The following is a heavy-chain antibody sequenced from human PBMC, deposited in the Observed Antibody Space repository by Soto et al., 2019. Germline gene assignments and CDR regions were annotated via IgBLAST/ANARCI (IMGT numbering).Heavy chain of an antibody. CDR2: INSDGSST. CDR3: ARDPMYFYDSSGYYDY. D-gene: IGHD3-22*01. CDR1: GFTFSSYW. J-gene: IGHJ4*02. V-gene: IGHV3-74*01. Sequence: GGSLRLSCAASGFTFSSYWMHWVRQAPGKGLVWVSRINSDGSSTTYADPVKGRFTISRDNAKNTLYLQMNSLRAEDTAVYHCARDPMYFYDSSGYYDYWGQGTLVTVSS.